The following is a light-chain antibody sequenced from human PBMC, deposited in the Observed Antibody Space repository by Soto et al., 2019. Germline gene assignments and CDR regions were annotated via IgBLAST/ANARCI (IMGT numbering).Light chain of an antibody. CDR2: DTS. J-gene: IGKJ1*01. CDR3: HQRKSWPRT. Sequence: DIVLTQSPATLSSSPGERATLSCRASQTVSSKLAWYQHKPGQAPRLLIYDTSNRATGIPARFSGSGSGTDFTLTISSLEPEDFAVYYCHQRKSWPRTFGQGTKVDI. V-gene: IGKV3-11*01. CDR1: QTVSSK.